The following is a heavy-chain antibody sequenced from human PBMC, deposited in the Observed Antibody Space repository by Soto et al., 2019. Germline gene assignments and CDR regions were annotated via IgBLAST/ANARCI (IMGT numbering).Heavy chain of an antibody. D-gene: IGHD1-20*01. V-gene: IGHV4-59*01. Sequence: QVRLQESGPGLVKPSETLSLTCTVSGGSLRTYYGSWIRQPPGKGLEWIVYMSYSGSSNYNPSLKSRVTMSVDTSKNQVSLKLSSVTAAGTAVYYCARTRITSTAATFDPWGQGTLVTVSS. CDR3: ARTRITSTAATFDP. J-gene: IGHJ5*02. CDR2: MSYSGSS. CDR1: GGSLRTYY.